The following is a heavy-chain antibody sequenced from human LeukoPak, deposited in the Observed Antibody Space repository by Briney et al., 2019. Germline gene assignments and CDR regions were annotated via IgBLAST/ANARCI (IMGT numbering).Heavy chain of an antibody. Sequence: ASVKVSCKASGYTLTGYYMHWVRQAPGQGLEWMGWINPNSGGTNYAQKFQGRVTMTRDTSISTAYMELSRLRSDDTAVYYCAREMTTVTTFNYWGQGTLVTVSS. CDR1: GYTLTGYY. D-gene: IGHD4-17*01. V-gene: IGHV1-2*02. CDR2: INPNSGGT. CDR3: AREMTTVTTFNY. J-gene: IGHJ4*02.